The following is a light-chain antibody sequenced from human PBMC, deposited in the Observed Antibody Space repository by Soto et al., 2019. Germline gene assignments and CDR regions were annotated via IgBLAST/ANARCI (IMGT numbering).Light chain of an antibody. J-gene: IGLJ1*01. CDR1: SSDVGGYNY. CDR3: SSYTSSITYV. Sequence: QSVLTQPASVSGSPGQSITISCTGTSSDVGGYNYVSWYQQHPGEAPQLMIYDVSNRPSGVSDRFSGSKSGNTASLTISGLQAEDEADYYCSSYTSSITYVFGSGTKVTVL. CDR2: DVS. V-gene: IGLV2-14*01.